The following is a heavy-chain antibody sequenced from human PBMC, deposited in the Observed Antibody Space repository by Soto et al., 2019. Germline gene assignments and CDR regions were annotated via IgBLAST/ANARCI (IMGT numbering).Heavy chain of an antibody. CDR2: ISNDGSNK. D-gene: IGHD2-15*01. CDR3: AREGAGGYVDY. V-gene: IGHV3-30-3*01. J-gene: IGHJ4*02. CDR1: GFTFSSYA. Sequence: QVQLVESGGGVVQPGRSLRLSCAASGFTFSSYAMHWVRQAPGKGLERVAVISNDGSNKYYAESVKGRFTISRDNFKNTLYLQRNSLSAEDTAVYYCAREGAGGYVDYWGQGTLVTVS.